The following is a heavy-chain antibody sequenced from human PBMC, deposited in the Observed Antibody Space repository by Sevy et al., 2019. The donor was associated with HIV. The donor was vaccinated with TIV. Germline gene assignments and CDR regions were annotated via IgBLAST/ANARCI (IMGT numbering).Heavy chain of an antibody. CDR2: ISRGSSYI. V-gene: IGHV3-21*01. J-gene: IGHJ4*02. CDR1: GFTLSNYC. D-gene: IGHD3-10*01. Sequence: GGSLRLSCAASGFTLSNYCMNWVRQAPGKGLEWVSSISRGSSYIFYADSLKGRFTISRDNAKNSLYLHMNSLRAEDTAVYYCARGDYYGSLYYFDYWGPGTLVTVSS. CDR3: ARGDYYGSLYYFDY.